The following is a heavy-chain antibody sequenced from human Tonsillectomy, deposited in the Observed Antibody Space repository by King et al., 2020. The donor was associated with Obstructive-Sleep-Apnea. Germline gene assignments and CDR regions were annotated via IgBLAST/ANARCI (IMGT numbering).Heavy chain of an antibody. D-gene: IGHD3-22*01. V-gene: IGHV3-74*03. CDR2: INSAGRST. CDR1: GFAFSTYW. J-gene: IGHJ3*02. Sequence: VQLVESGGGLVQPGGSLRLSCAASGFAFSTYWMHWVRQAPGKGLVWVSRINSAGRSTESADSVKGRFTISRDNAKNTLYLQMNSLRDEDTAMYYCTRDETPMMDTFDIWGQGTMVTVSS. CDR3: TRDETPMMDTFDI.